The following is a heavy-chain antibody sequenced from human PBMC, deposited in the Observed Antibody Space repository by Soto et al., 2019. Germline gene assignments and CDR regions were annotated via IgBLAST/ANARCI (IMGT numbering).Heavy chain of an antibody. J-gene: IGHJ6*02. CDR1: GFTFSSYA. Sequence: PGGSLRLSCAASGFTFSSYAMSWVRQAPGKGLEWVSAISGSGGSTYYADSVKGRFTISRDNSKNTLYLQMNSLRAEDTAVYHCAKGGGYDLNYYYGMDVWGQGTTVTVSS. CDR2: ISGSGGST. D-gene: IGHD5-12*01. V-gene: IGHV3-23*01. CDR3: AKGGGYDLNYYYGMDV.